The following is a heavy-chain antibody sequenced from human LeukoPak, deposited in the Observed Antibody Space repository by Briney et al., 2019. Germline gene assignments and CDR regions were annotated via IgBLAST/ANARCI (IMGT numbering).Heavy chain of an antibody. CDR2: ISSSSSYI. D-gene: IGHD3-22*01. V-gene: IGHV3-21*01. CDR3: ARGIYYDSSGYLGPDWFDP. J-gene: IGHJ5*02. Sequence: SGGSLRLSCAGSGFTFSTYSMNWVRQAPGKGLEWVSSISSSSSYIYYADSVKGRFTISRDNAKNSLYLQMNSLRAEDTAVYYCARGIYYDSSGYLGPDWFDPWGQGTLVTVSS. CDR1: GFTFSTYS.